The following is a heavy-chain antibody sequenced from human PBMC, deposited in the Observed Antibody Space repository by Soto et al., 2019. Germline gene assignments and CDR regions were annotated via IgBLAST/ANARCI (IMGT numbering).Heavy chain of an antibody. D-gene: IGHD3-22*01. V-gene: IGHV1-18*01. Sequence: QVQLVQSGAEVKKPGASVKVSCKASGYTFTSYGISWVRQAPGQGLEWMGWISAYNGNTNYAQKLQGRVTMTTDTSTSTAYMELRSLRSDDTAVYYCAKPDYSDSSGYHGDAFAIWGQGTMVTVSS. CDR1: GYTFTSYG. CDR2: ISAYNGNT. CDR3: AKPDYSDSSGYHGDAFAI. J-gene: IGHJ3*02.